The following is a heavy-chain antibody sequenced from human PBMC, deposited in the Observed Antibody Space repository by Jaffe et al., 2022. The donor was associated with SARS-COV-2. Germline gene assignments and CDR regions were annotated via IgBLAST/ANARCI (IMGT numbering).Heavy chain of an antibody. Sequence: EVQLVESGGGLIQPGGSLRLSCAASGFTVSSDYMSWVRQAPGKGLEWVSVIYSDGNKYYADSVKGRFTISRDNSKNTLYFQMSSLRAEDTAVYYCARGAYYSGLDVWGQGTTVSVSS. CDR3: ARGAYYSGLDV. V-gene: IGHV3-53*01. CDR1: GFTVSSDY. CDR2: IYSDGNK. J-gene: IGHJ6*02.